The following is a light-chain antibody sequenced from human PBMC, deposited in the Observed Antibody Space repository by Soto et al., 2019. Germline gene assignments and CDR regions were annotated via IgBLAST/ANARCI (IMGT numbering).Light chain of an antibody. CDR1: QSLLHINGYNY. CDR3: MQALQTPGLT. V-gene: IGKV2-28*01. Sequence: DLVMTQSPLSLPVTPGEPASISCRSSQSLLHINGYNYLDWYLQVPGQSPQLLIYLGSNRASGVPDRFSGSGSGTDFTLKISRVEAEDVGVYYCMQALQTPGLTFGGGTKVHI. CDR2: LGS. J-gene: IGKJ4*01.